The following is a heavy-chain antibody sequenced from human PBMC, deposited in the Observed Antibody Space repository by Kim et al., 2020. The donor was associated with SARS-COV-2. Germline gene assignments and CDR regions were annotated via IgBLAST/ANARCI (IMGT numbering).Heavy chain of an antibody. J-gene: IGHJ5*02. D-gene: IGHD6-13*01. Sequence: SETLSLTCTVSGGSISSYYWSWIRQPPGKGLEWIGYIYYSGSTNYNPSLKSRVTISVDTSKNQFSLKLSSVTAADTAVYYCARVFGWAAAGSWGNWFDPWGQGTLVTVSS. CDR2: IYYSGST. CDR1: GGSISSYY. CDR3: ARVFGWAAAGSWGNWFDP. V-gene: IGHV4-59*08.